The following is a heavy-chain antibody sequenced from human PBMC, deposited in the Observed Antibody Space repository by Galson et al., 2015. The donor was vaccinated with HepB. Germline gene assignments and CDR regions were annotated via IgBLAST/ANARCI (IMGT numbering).Heavy chain of an antibody. Sequence: PALVKPTQTLTLTCTFSGFSLSTTEMRVSWIRQPPGRALEWLARIDWDDDQFYSTSLKTRLTISKDTSKTQVVLTMTNMDPVDTATYYCARSGYSSGWYPWYFDLWGRGTLVTVSS. V-gene: IGHV2-70*04. D-gene: IGHD6-19*01. J-gene: IGHJ2*01. CDR2: IDWDDDQ. CDR3: ARSGYSSGWYPWYFDL. CDR1: GFSLSTTEMR.